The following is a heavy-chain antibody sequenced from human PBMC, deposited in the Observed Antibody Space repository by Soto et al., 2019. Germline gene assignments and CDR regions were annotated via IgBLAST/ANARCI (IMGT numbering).Heavy chain of an antibody. Sequence: GGSISSYYWSWIRQPPGKGLEWLGYIYYSGSTNFNPSLKSRVTMSVDTSKNQFSLKLRSVTVADTAVPYCARGSPGGDGSGSYYLLFDYWGQGTLVTVSS. CDR1: GGSISSYY. V-gene: IGHV4-59*01. J-gene: IGHJ4*02. CDR3: ARGSPGGDGSGSYYLLFDY. CDR2: IYYSGST. D-gene: IGHD3-10*01.